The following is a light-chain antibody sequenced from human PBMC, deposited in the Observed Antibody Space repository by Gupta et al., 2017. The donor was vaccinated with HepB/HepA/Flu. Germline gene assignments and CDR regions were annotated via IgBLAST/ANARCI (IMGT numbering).Light chain of an antibody. V-gene: IGLV2-14*03. CDR1: SNDIGAYNY. CDR2: DVS. J-gene: IGLJ1*01. Sequence: QSALTQPASVSGSPGQSITIPCTGTSNDIGAYNYVSWYQQHPGKAPKLIISDVSNRPSGVSARFSGSKYGNTASLTISGLQAEDEADYYCSSHAPSDFFGTGTKVSVL. CDR3: SSHAPSDF.